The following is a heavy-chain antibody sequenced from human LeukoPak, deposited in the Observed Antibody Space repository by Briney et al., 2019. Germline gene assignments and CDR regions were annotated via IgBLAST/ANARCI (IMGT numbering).Heavy chain of an antibody. J-gene: IGHJ6*03. CDR1: GFTFSSYW. V-gene: IGHV3-74*01. CDR2: INSDGSST. D-gene: IGHD3-9*01. Sequence: GGSLRLSCTASGFTFSSYWMHWVRQVPGKGLVWVSRINSDGSSTSYAYSVKGRFTISRDNAKNTFYMQMNSLRVEDTALYYCARAPYYDILTGYYSPYYNCMDVWGKGATVTVSS. CDR3: ARAPYYDILTGYYSPYYNCMDV.